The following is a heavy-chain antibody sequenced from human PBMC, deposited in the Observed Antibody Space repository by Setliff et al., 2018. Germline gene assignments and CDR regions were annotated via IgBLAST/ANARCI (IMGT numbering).Heavy chain of an antibody. V-gene: IGHV1-18*01. CDR1: GYTFTNYG. D-gene: IGHD2-8*01. CDR3: ARVGRERSNGECYSTTPCYSYYMDV. CDR2: ISAYNGNI. Sequence: ASVKVSCKTSGYTFTNYGISWVRQAPGQGLEWMGWISAYNGNINYAQKFQGRVTMTTDTYTSTANMELRSLRAGDTAVYYCARVGRERSNGECYSTTPCYSYYMDVWGKGTTVTVSS. J-gene: IGHJ6*03.